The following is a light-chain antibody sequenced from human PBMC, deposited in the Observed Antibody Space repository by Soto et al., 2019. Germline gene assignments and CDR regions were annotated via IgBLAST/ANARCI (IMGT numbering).Light chain of an antibody. J-gene: IGKJ4*01. CDR1: QSVLYSSNNKNY. V-gene: IGKV4-1*01. CDR2: WAS. Sequence: DIVMTQSPDSLAVSLGERATINCKSSQSVLYSSNNKNYLAWYQQKPGQPPKLLIYWASTRESGVPDRFSGSGSRTDFTLTISSLQAEDVAVYYSQQYHSTPLSCGGGTKVEIK. CDR3: QQYHSTPLS.